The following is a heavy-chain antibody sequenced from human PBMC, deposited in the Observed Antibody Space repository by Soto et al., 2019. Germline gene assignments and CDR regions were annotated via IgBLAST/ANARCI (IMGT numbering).Heavy chain of an antibody. CDR2: IYHSGST. J-gene: IGHJ5*02. D-gene: IGHD6-19*01. Sequence: SETLSLTCAVSGGSISSSNWWSWVRQPPGKGLEWIGEIYHSGSTNYNPSLKSRVTISVDKSKNQFSLKLSSVTAADTAVYYCARDGGIAVAENWFDPWGQGTLVTVSS. CDR3: ARDGGIAVAENWFDP. CDR1: GGSISSSNW. V-gene: IGHV4-4*02.